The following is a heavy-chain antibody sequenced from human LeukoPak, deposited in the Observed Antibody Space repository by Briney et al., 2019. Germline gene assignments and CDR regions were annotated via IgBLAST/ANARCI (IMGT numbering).Heavy chain of an antibody. D-gene: IGHD3-10*01. V-gene: IGHV3-15*01. CDR2: IKSKGDGETT. J-gene: IGHJ4*02. CDR3: TTDLGITMIRGVIVY. Sequence: KAGGSLRLSCTAPGLTFSNAGMSWVRQAPGKGLEWVSRIKSKGDGETTDYAAAVKGRFTMSRDDSKATLYLQMSSLKAEDTAVYYCTTDLGITMIRGVIVYWGQGALVTVSS. CDR1: GLTFSNAG.